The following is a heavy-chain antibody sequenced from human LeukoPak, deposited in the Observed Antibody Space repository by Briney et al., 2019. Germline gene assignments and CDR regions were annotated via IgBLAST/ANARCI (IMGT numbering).Heavy chain of an antibody. V-gene: IGHV3-33*01. CDR2: IWYDGSNK. J-gene: IGHJ4*02. CDR3: ARDWGKGDY. D-gene: IGHD3-16*01. Sequence: GRSLRLSCAASGFTFSSYGMHWVSQAPGKGLEWVSLIWYDGSNKYYADSVKGRFTISRDNSKNTLYLQMNSLRAEDTAVYYCARDWGKGDYWGQGTLVTVSS. CDR1: GFTFSSYG.